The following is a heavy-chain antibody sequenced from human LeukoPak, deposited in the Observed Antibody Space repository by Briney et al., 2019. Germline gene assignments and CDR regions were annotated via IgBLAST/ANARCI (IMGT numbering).Heavy chain of an antibody. CDR2: IYYSGST. Sequence: SETLSLTCTVSGGSISSYFWSWIRQPPGKGLEWIGYIYYSGSTNYNPSLKSRVTISVDRSKNQFSLKLSSVTAADTAVYYCTTRGGSFSIFDYWGQGTLVTVSS. J-gene: IGHJ4*02. D-gene: IGHD1-26*01. V-gene: IGHV4-59*08. CDR3: TTRGGSFSIFDY. CDR1: GGSISSYF.